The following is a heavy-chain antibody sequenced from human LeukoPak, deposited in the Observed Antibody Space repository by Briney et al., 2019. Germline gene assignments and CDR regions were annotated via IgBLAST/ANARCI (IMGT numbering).Heavy chain of an antibody. V-gene: IGHV1-3*01. CDR1: GYTFTSYA. Sequence: ASVKVSCKASGYTFTSYAMHWVRQAPGQRLEWMGWINAGNGNTKYSQKFQGRVTITRDTSASTAYMELSSLRSEDTAVHYCARGTLYGDRFDYWGQGTLVTVSS. D-gene: IGHD4-17*01. CDR3: ARGTLYGDRFDY. CDR2: INAGNGNT. J-gene: IGHJ4*02.